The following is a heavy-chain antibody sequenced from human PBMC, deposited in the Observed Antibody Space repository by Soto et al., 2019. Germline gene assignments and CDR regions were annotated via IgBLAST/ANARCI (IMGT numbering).Heavy chain of an antibody. D-gene: IGHD6-19*01. CDR1: GFTFSVNW. V-gene: IGHV3-74*01. CDR3: ARGGEKQWLAIDF. J-gene: IGHJ4*02. Sequence: EVQLVESGGGLVQPGGSLRLSCAASGFTFSVNWMHWVRQAPGKGLVWVSRINSDGSTTNYADSVRGRFTISRDNAKNTLYLQMNGLRAEDTAIYYRARGGEKQWLAIDFWGQGTLVTVSS. CDR2: INSDGSTT.